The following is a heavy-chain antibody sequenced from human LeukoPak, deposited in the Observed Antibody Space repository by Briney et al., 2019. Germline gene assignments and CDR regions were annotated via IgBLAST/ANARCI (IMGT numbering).Heavy chain of an antibody. V-gene: IGHV3-33*01. CDR3: ARDARSMTYYYESMDV. D-gene: IGHD3-16*01. CDR1: GFTFSSYG. J-gene: IGHJ6*04. CDR2: IWYDGSNK. Sequence: PGGSLRLSCAASGFTFSSYGMYWGCKGPGKGLEWVAVIWYDGSNKYYADSVKGRFTISRDNSKSTLYLQMNGLIAADTAVYYCARDARSMTYYYESMDVWGRGTTVTLSS.